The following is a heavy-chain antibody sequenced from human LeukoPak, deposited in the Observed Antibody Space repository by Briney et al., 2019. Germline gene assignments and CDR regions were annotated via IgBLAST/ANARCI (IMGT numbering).Heavy chain of an antibody. Sequence: PGASVTVSCKASGYTFTGYYLHWVRQAPGQGLEWMGWIYPKTGGTSYAQKFQGRATMTRDTSISTAYMELIGLRSDDTAVYYCAGPWDQVGFDPWGQGTLVSVSS. CDR2: IYPKTGGT. V-gene: IGHV1-2*02. J-gene: IGHJ5*02. CDR3: AGPWDQVGFDP. CDR1: GYTFTGYY. D-gene: IGHD1-26*01.